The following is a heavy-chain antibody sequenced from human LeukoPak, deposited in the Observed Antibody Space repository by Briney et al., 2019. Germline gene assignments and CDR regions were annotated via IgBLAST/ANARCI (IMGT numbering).Heavy chain of an antibody. CDR1: GYTFTGYY. J-gene: IGHJ4*02. Sequence: ASVKVSCKASGYTFTGYYIHWVRQAPGQGLEWMGWINPNTGGTNYAQKFQGRVTMTRDTSISTAYMELSRLRSDDTAVYYCARERRAYSYGSGVMDHWGQGKLGTVSP. CDR3: ARERRAYSYGSGVMDH. V-gene: IGHV1-2*02. D-gene: IGHD5-18*01. CDR2: INPNTGGT.